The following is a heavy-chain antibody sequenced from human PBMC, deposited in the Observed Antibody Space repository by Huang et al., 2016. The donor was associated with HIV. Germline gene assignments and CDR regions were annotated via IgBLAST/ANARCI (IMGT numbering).Heavy chain of an antibody. V-gene: IGHV3-30*18. D-gene: IGHD1-26*01. J-gene: IGHJ4*02. CDR1: GFGFSTYG. CDR2: ISYDGSKK. CDR3: AKDGADEEWDIDY. Sequence: VQLMESGGGVVQPGRSLRLACAASGFGFSTYGLHGVRQAPGKGLEWVAVISYDGSKKYYAHSVKGRFTISRDTSENKVYLQMNSLRHEDTAVYYCAKDGADEEWDIDYWGQGTLVTVSS.